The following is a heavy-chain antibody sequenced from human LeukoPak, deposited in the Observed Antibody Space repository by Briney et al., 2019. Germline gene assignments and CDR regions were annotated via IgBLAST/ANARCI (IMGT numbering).Heavy chain of an antibody. Sequence: GGSLRLSCAASGFTVSSNYMSWVRQAPGKGLEWVSYISSSGSTIYYADSVKGRFTISRDNAKNSLYLQMNSLRAEDTAVYYCARDPDTMVRSYYYGMDVWGQGTTVTVSS. V-gene: IGHV3-11*01. CDR3: ARDPDTMVRSYYYGMDV. CDR2: ISSSGSTI. CDR1: GFTVSSNY. D-gene: IGHD3-10*01. J-gene: IGHJ6*02.